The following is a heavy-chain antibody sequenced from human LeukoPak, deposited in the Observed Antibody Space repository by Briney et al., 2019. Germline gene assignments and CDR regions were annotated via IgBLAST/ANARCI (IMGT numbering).Heavy chain of an antibody. J-gene: IGHJ6*02. CDR1: GGSFSGYY. D-gene: IGHD3-10*01. CDR3: ARDVPDYYGSGSYYYGMDV. V-gene: IGHV4-31*11. CDR2: IYYSGST. Sequence: SETLSLTCAVYGGSFSGYYWSWIRQHPGKGLEWIGYIYYSGSTYYNPSLKSRVTISVDTSKNQFSLKLSSVTAADTAVYYCARDVPDYYGSGSYYYGMDVWGQGTTVTVSS.